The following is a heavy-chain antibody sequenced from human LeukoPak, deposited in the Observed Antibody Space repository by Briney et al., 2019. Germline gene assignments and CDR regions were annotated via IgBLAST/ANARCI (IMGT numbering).Heavy chain of an antibody. J-gene: IGHJ4*02. D-gene: IGHD4-23*01. CDR3: ARDPGLGYGGNPKGVDY. V-gene: IGHV4-39*07. CDR2: IYYSGST. Sequence: SGTLSLTCTVSGGSISSSSYYWGWIRQPPGKGLEWIGSIYYSGSTYYNPSLKSRVTISVDTSKNQFSLKLSSVTAADTAVYYCARDPGLGYGGNPKGVDYWGQGTLVTVSS. CDR1: GGSISSSSYY.